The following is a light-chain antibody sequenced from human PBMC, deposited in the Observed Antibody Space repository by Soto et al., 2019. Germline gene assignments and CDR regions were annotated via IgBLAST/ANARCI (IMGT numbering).Light chain of an antibody. CDR3: QQYGSHPRT. V-gene: IGKV3-20*01. CDR2: GAS. CDR1: QSVSSSY. J-gene: IGKJ1*01. Sequence: EIVLTQSPGTLSLSPGERATLSCRASQSVSSSYLAWYQQKPGQAPRLLIYGASSRATGIPDRFSGSGSGTDFTLNISRLEPEDFAVYYCQQYGSHPRTFGQGTKVEIK.